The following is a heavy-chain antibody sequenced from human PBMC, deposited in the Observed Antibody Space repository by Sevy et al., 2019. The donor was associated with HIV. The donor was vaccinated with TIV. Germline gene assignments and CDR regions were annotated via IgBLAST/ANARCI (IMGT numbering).Heavy chain of an antibody. J-gene: IGHJ5*02. V-gene: IGHV4-59*01. CDR2: IYYSGST. CDR1: GGSISSYY. D-gene: IGHD3-3*01. CDR3: ARDYYDFWSGGGRWFDP. Sequence: SETLSLTCTVSGGSISSYYWSWIRQPPGKGLEWIGYIYYSGSTNYNPSLKSRVTISVDTSKNQFSLKLSSVTAADTAVYYCARDYYDFWSGGGRWFDPWGQGTLVTVSS.